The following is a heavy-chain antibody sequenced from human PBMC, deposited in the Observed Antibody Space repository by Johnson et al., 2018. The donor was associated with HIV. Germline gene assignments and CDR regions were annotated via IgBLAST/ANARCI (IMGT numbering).Heavy chain of an antibody. Sequence: EVQLVESGGGVVRPGGSLRLSCAASGFTFEDYGMSWVRQAPGKGLEWVSGINWNGGRTGYADSVKGRFIISRDNAKKTLYLQMNSLRADDSALDYCARASGYGDYVKVVPVLDRGGQGTMVTVSS. J-gene: IGHJ3*01. V-gene: IGHV3-20*04. CDR1: GFTFEDYG. CDR2: INWNGGRT. D-gene: IGHD4-17*01. CDR3: ARASGYGDYVKVVPVLDR.